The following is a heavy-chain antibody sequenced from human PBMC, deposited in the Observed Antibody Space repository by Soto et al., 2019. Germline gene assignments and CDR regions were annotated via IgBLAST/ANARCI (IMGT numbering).Heavy chain of an antibody. J-gene: IGHJ3*01. V-gene: IGHV5-51*01. Sequence: PGESLKISCKGSGYSFTSYWIGWVRQMPGKGLEWMGIIYPGDSDTRYSPSFQGQVTISADKSISTAYLQWSSLKASDTAMYYCARPVNDYGAPWGVFDFWGQGTMVTVSS. CDR1: GYSFTSYW. CDR3: ARPVNDYGAPWGVFDF. CDR2: IYPGDSDT. D-gene: IGHD4-17*01.